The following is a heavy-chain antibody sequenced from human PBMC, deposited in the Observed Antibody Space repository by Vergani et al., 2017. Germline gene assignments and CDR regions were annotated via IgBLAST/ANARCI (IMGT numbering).Heavy chain of an antibody. Sequence: QVQLQQWGAGLLKPSETLSLTCAVYGGSFSGYYWSWIRQPPGKGLEWIGEINHSGSTNYNPSLKSRVTISVDTSKNQFSLKLSAVTAADTAVYYCARKRGYMVWGSYRPDDAFDIWGQGTMVTVSS. V-gene: IGHV4-34*01. CDR2: INHSGST. D-gene: IGHD3-16*02. J-gene: IGHJ3*02. CDR1: GGSFSGYY. CDR3: ARKRGYMVWGSYRPDDAFDI.